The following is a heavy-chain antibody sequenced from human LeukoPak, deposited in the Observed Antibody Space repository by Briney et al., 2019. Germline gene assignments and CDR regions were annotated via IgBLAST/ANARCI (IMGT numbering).Heavy chain of an antibody. CDR1: GFTISSYV. V-gene: IGHV3-30*04. D-gene: IGHD3-16*01. CDR3: VRGIWGEGSEAFEI. CDR2: SSSDGTTK. Sequence: TGGSLRLSCAASGFTISSYVLHWVRQAPGEGLEWVALSSSDGTTKYNADSVRGRFSISRDDSKNTLYLQMDSLRPEDTAVYYCVRGIWGEGSEAFEIWGQGTMVTVS. J-gene: IGHJ3*02.